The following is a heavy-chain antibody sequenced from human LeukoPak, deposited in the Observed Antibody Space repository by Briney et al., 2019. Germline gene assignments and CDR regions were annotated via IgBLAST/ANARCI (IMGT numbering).Heavy chain of an antibody. D-gene: IGHD3-3*01. V-gene: IGHV4-31*03. J-gene: IGHJ5*02. CDR3: ARLYYDFWLDP. CDR2: IYYSGST. Sequence: PSQTLSLTCSVSGGAITSGGYYWNWIRQPPGKGLEWIGNIYYSGSTDYNPSLMSRVTMSVDTSGKQFSLKLTSVTAADTAVYYCARLYYDFWLDPWGQGTPVTVSS. CDR1: GGAITSGGYY.